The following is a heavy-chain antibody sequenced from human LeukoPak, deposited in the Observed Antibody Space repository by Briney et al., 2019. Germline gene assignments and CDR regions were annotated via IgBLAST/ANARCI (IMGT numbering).Heavy chain of an antibody. D-gene: IGHD1-1*01. CDR3: ARGLTTNRFDY. J-gene: IGHJ4*02. CDR2: INAGNGNT. V-gene: IGHV1-3*03. CDR1: GYTFTSYA. Sequence: ASVKVSCKAAGYTFTSYAMHWVRQAPGQRLEWMGWINAGNGNTKYSREFQGRVTIIRDTSASTAYMELSSLRSEDTAVYYCARGLTTNRFDYWGQGTLVTVSS.